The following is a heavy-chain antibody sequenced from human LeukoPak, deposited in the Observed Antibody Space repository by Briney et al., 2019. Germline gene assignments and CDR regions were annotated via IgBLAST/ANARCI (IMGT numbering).Heavy chain of an antibody. CDR3: AKDLPFIAVAANTFDY. CDR2: ISGSGGST. D-gene: IGHD6-19*01. CDR1: GFTFSSYA. Sequence: PGGSLRLSCAASGFTFSSYAMSWVRQAPGKGLEWVSAISGSGGSTYYADSVKGRFTISRDNSKNTLYLQMNSLRAEDTAVYYCAKDLPFIAVAANTFDYWGQGTLVTVSS. V-gene: IGHV3-23*01. J-gene: IGHJ4*02.